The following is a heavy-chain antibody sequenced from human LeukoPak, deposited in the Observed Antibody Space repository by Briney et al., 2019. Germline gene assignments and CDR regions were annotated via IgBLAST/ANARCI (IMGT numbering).Heavy chain of an antibody. CDR1: GGSFSGYY. J-gene: IGHJ3*02. V-gene: IGHV4-34*01. D-gene: IGHD4-11*01. CDR3: ARVCYSDYVVFDAFDI. CDR2: INHSGST. Sequence: ASETLSLTCAGYGGSFSGYYWSWIRQPPGKGLEWIGEINHSGSTNYNPSLESRVTISVDTSKNQFSLKLSSVTAADIAVYYCARVCYSDYVVFDAFDIWGQGTTVTVSS.